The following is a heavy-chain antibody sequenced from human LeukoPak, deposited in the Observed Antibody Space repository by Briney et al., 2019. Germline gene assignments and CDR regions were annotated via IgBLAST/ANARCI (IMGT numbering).Heavy chain of an antibody. D-gene: IGHD3-3*01. Sequence: ASVKVSCKASGYTFTSYDINWVRQATGQGLEWMGWMNPNSGNTGYAQKFQGRVTMTRNTSISTAYMELSSLRSDDTAVYYCARDVSDFRSFSKYYYMDVWGKGTTVTVSS. CDR1: GYTFTSYD. CDR2: MNPNSGNT. CDR3: ARDVSDFRSFSKYYYMDV. V-gene: IGHV1-8*01. J-gene: IGHJ6*03.